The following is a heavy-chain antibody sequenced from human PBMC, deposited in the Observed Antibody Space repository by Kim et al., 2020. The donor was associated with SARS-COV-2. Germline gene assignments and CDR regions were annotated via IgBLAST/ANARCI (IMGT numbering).Heavy chain of an antibody. CDR1: GFTFSSYA. Sequence: GGSLRLSCAASGFTFSSYAMSWVRQAPGKGLEWVSAISGSGGSTYYADSVKGRFTISRDNSKNTLYLQMNSLRAEDTAVYYCAKVLLSLSSGWYYFDYWGQGTLVTVSS. D-gene: IGHD6-19*01. J-gene: IGHJ4*02. V-gene: IGHV3-23*01. CDR2: ISGSGGST. CDR3: AKVLLSLSSGWYYFDY.